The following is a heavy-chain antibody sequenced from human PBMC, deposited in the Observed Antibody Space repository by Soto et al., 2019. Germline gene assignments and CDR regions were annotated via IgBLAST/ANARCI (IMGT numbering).Heavy chain of an antibody. CDR1: GGSISSYY. CDR2: IDYSGII. CDR3: ARAPAVYDFWSGYYSERGYYYYMDV. J-gene: IGHJ6*03. Sequence: QVQLQEAGPGLLKPSETLSLTCTVSGGSISSYYWSWIRKPPGKGLEWIGYIDYSGIINYNPSHKRRVPTSVDTSTIQFSLKLSSVTAAKTAVYYCARAPAVYDFWSGYYSERGYYYYMDVWGKGTKVTVS. V-gene: IGHV4-59*01. D-gene: IGHD3-3*01.